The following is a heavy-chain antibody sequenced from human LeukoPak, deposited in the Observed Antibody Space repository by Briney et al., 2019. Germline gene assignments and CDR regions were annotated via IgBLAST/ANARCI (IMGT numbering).Heavy chain of an antibody. CDR3: ARGLYSSASFLDY. J-gene: IGHJ4*01. D-gene: IGHD3-22*01. CDR2: ISYDGNNK. CDR1: GFTVSSNY. Sequence: GGSLRLSCAASGFTVSSNYMSWVRQAPGKGLEWVAIISYDGNNKFYADSVKGRFTISRDNSKNTLFLQMNSLRAEDTALYYCARGLYSSASFLDYWGQGALVTVSS. V-gene: IGHV3-30-3*01.